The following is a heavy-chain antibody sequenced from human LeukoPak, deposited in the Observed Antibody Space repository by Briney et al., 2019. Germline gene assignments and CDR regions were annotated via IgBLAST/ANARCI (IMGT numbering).Heavy chain of an antibody. CDR2: IRGLDGST. D-gene: IGHD5-12*01. J-gene: IGHJ3*01. CDR1: GFSFGTYA. V-gene: IGHV3-23*01. Sequence: GGSLRLSCAASGFSFGTYAMNWVRQAPGKGLEWVSSIRGLDGSTYYADSVKGRFTISRDNSKNTVYLQVNSLRAEDTAVYHCAKDSVRGYSGYGNDGFDVWGQGTMVTVSS. CDR3: AKDSVRGYSGYGNDGFDV.